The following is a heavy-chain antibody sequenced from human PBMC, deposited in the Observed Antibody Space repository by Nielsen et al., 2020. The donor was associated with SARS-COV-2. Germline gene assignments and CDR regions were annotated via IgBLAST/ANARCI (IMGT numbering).Heavy chain of an antibody. J-gene: IGHJ4*02. V-gene: IGHV4-59*01. D-gene: IGHD6-19*01. Sequence: SETLSLTCTVSGGSISSYYWTWIRQPPGKGLEWIGYIYYSGSSSYNPSLKSRVNISIDTSKNEFSLNLRSVSAADTAVYYCARVSDLLGIAVPRAGRLHFDHWGQGTLVSVSS. CDR1: GGSISSYY. CDR3: ARVSDLLGIAVPRAGRLHFDH. CDR2: IYYSGSS.